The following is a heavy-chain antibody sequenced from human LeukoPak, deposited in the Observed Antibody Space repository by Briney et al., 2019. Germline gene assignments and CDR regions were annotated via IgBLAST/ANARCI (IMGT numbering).Heavy chain of an antibody. Sequence: GGSLRLSCTASGFTFGDYLMSWFRQAPGKGLEWIGFISGGTTEYAASVKGRFTISRDDSTSIAYLQMNSLTTEDTAAYYCSRGSGRLSVYWGQGTLVTVSS. CDR3: SRGSGRLSVY. J-gene: IGHJ4*02. V-gene: IGHV3-49*03. CDR1: GFTFGDYL. CDR2: ISGGTT. D-gene: IGHD6-19*01.